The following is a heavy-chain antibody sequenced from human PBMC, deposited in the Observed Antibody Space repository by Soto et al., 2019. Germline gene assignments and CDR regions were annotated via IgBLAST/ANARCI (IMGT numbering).Heavy chain of an antibody. Sequence: GESLKISCKGSGYSFTSYWIGWVLEMPGNGLEWMVIFYPGDCDTRYIPSFQGQVTVSADKCISTAYLQWSSLKASDTAMYYCARHLHYVMDVWGPGTTVTVSS. V-gene: IGHV5-51*01. CDR1: GYSFTSYW. CDR2: FYPGDCDT. D-gene: IGHD4-4*01. J-gene: IGHJ6*02. CDR3: ARHLHYVMDV.